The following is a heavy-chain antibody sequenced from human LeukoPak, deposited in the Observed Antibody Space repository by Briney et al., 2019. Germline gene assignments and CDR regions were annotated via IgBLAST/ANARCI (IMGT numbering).Heavy chain of an antibody. CDR3: ARVGDGDYFDY. V-gene: IGHV3-53*01. CDR1: GFTVSSNY. Sequence: GGSLRLSCAASGFTVSSNYMSWVRQAPGKGLEWVSVFYSGGITYYADSVKGRFTISRDDSKNTLYLHMHSLRAEDTAVYYCARVGDGDYFDYWGRGTLVTVSS. J-gene: IGHJ4*02. CDR2: FYSGGIT.